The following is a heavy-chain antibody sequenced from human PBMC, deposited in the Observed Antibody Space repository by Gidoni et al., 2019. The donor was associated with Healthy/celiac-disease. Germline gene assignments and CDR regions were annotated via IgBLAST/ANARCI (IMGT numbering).Heavy chain of an antibody. CDR2: INAGNGNT. V-gene: IGHV1-3*01. D-gene: IGHD2-21*01. CDR3: ARAEDCGGDCYWGSFDY. Sequence: QVQLVQSGAEVKKPGASVKVSCKASGYPFTSYAMHWVRQAPGQRLEWMGWINAGNGNTKYSQKFQGRVTITRDTSASTAYMELSSLRSEDTAVYYCARAEDCGGDCYWGSFDYWGQGTLVTVSS. CDR1: GYPFTSYA. J-gene: IGHJ4*02.